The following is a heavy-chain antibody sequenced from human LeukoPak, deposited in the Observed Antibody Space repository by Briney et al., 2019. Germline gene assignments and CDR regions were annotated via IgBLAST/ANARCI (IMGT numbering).Heavy chain of an antibody. J-gene: IGHJ4*02. V-gene: IGHV3-23*01. Sequence: GGSLRLSCAASGFTFSSYAMSWVRQAPGKGLEWVSAISGSGGSTYYADSVKGRFTISRDNSKNTLYLQMNSLRAEDTAVYYCAKSPSDYDFWSGLYFDYWGQGTLVTVSP. CDR1: GFTFSSYA. CDR3: AKSPSDYDFWSGLYFDY. CDR2: ISGSGGST. D-gene: IGHD3-3*01.